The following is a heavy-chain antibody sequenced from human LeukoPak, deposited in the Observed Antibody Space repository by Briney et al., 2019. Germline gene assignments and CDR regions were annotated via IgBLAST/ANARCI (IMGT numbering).Heavy chain of an antibody. V-gene: IGHV4-61*02. CDR3: ARGPHLGTTRY. CDR2: IYTSGST. Sequence: SQTLSLTCTVSGGSISSGSYYWSWIRQPAGKGLEWIGRIYTSGSTNYNPSLKSRVTISVGTSKNQFSLKLSSVTAADTAVYYCARGPHLGTTRYWGQGTLVTVSS. D-gene: IGHD7-27*01. J-gene: IGHJ4*02. CDR1: GGSISSGSYY.